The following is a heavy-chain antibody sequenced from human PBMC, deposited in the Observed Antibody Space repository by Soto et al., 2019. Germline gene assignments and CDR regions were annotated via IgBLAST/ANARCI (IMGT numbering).Heavy chain of an antibody. CDR1: GGTFGIYA. CDR2: IIAFSDIV. CDR3: ARSLYSSSWYHSGNSSYYYGMDV. V-gene: IGHV1-69*12. J-gene: IGHJ6*02. D-gene: IGHD6-13*01. Sequence: QVQLVQSGAEVKKPGSSVKVSCKASGGTFGIYAITWVRQAPGQGLEWMGGIIAFSDIVNYTQKLQGRVTITADESTSTAYLDLSSLRSDDTAVYYCARSLYSSSWYHSGNSSYYYGMDVWGQGTTVTVSS.